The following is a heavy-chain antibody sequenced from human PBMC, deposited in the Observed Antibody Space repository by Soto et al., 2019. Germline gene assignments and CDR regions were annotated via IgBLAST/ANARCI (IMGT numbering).Heavy chain of an antibody. CDR2: ISYDGSNK. V-gene: IGHV3-30*18. CDR1: GFTFSSYG. Sequence: QVQLVESGGGVVQPGRSLRLSCAASGFTFSSYGMHWVRQAPGKGLEWVAVISYDGSNKYYADSVKGRFTISRDNSKNTPYLQMNSLRAEDKAVYYCAKETPFRHTMVRGVIRVAAFDIWGQGTMVTVSS. D-gene: IGHD3-10*01. CDR3: AKETPFRHTMVRGVIRVAAFDI. J-gene: IGHJ3*02.